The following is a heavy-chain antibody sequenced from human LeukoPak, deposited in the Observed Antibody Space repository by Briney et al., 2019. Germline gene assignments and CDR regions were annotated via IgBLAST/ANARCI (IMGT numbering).Heavy chain of an antibody. J-gene: IGHJ4*02. CDR3: AKDLDFGVLLWFGELFTLAFDY. CDR1: GFTFSSYA. CDR2: ISYDGSNK. V-gene: IGHV3-30*04. D-gene: IGHD3-10*01. Sequence: GRSLRLSCAASGFTFSSYAMHWVRQAPGKGLEWVAVISYDGSNKYYADSVKGRFTISRDNSKNTLYLQMNSLRAEDTAVYYCAKDLDFGVLLWFGELFTLAFDYWGQGTLVTVSS.